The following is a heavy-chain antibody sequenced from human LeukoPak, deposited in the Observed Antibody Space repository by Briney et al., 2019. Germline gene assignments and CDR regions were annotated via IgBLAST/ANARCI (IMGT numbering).Heavy chain of an antibody. V-gene: IGHV1-18*01. CDR3: ARVIVGDFDLDY. D-gene: IGHD2-21*02. CDR1: GYTFDSHG. Sequence: ASVKVSCKASGYTFDSHGISWLRQAPGQGLEWMGWISVYSGDTNYAQKVQGRVTMTTDTSTSTAYMELRSLTSDDTAVYFCARVIVGDFDLDYWGQGTLVTVSS. J-gene: IGHJ4*02. CDR2: ISVYSGDT.